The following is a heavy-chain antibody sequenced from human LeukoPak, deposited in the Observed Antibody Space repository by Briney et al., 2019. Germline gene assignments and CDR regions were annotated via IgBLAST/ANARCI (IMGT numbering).Heavy chain of an antibody. CDR2: IYSGGDT. CDR3: SGRAGEYSHPYDY. D-gene: IGHD3-10*01. Sequence: GGALRLSCTVSGFTVSINSMIWVRQAPGKGVEWGAFIYSGGDTHYSDAVTGRFTISRDNSKNTLHVQLNSLRSDATAVDLGSGRAGEYSHPYDYWGQGTLVTVSS. V-gene: IGHV3-53*01. CDR1: GFTVSINS. J-gene: IGHJ4*02.